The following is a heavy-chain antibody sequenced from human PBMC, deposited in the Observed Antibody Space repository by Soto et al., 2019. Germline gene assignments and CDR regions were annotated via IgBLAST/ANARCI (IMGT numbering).Heavy chain of an antibody. CDR2: MNPNSGNT. D-gene: IGHD5-12*01. Sequence: ASVKVSCKASGYTFTSYDINWVRQATGQGLEWMGWMNPNSGNTGYAQKIQGRVTMTRNTSISTAYMEMSSLRSEDTAVYYCARDKLEMATIFDSWGQGALVTVSS. J-gene: IGHJ4*02. CDR1: GYTFTSYD. V-gene: IGHV1-8*01. CDR3: ARDKLEMATIFDS.